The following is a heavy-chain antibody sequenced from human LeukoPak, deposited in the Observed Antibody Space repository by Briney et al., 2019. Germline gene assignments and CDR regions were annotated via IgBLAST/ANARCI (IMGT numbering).Heavy chain of an antibody. CDR1: GFTFSSYA. J-gene: IGHJ4*02. V-gene: IGHV3-23*01. CDR2: ISGSGGST. D-gene: IGHD3-16*01. Sequence: GGSLRLSCAASGFTFSSYAMSWVRQAPGKGLERVSAISGSGGSTYYADSVKGRFTISRDNSKNTLYLQMNSLRADDTAVYYCARDGFGTGSNWGQGTLVTVSS. CDR3: ARDGFGTGSN.